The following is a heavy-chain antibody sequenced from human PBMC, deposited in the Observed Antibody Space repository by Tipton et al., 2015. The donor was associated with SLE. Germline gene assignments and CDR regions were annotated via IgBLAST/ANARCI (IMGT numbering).Heavy chain of an antibody. CDR1: GGSIGSSY. V-gene: IGHV4-59*01. CDR2: INYSGST. Sequence: TLSLTCTVSGGSIGSSYWCWIRQSPGKGLEWIGYINYSGSTNYNPSLKSRVTISVDTSKNQFSLMLTSVTAADTAAYYCARGLSQDNWGQGTLVTVSS. CDR3: ARGLSQDN. J-gene: IGHJ4*02.